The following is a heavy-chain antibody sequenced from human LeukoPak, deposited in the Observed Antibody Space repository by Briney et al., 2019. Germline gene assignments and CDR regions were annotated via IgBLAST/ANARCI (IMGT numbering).Heavy chain of an antibody. CDR1: GFTFSSYA. Sequence: GRSLRLSCAASGFTFSSYAMHWVRQAPGKGLEWVAVISYDGSNKYYADSVKGRFTISRDNSKNTLYLQMNSLRAEDTAVYYCAKSVPSRPNYYDSSGYSPWGQGTLVTVPS. V-gene: IGHV3-30-3*01. CDR2: ISYDGSNK. CDR3: AKSVPSRPNYYDSSGYSP. J-gene: IGHJ5*02. D-gene: IGHD3-22*01.